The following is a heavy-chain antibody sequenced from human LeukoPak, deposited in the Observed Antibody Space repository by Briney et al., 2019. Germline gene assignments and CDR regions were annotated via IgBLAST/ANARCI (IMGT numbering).Heavy chain of an antibody. V-gene: IGHV3-21*01. Sequence: KAGGSLRLSCAASGFTFSSYAMSWVRQAPGKGLEWVSSTDSTGASIYYADSVKGRFTISRDNAKNSLYLQMDTLRAEDTAVYYCARLDPLFYGSGMDYWGQGARVTVSS. CDR2: TDSTGASI. CDR1: GFTFSSYA. J-gene: IGHJ4*02. D-gene: IGHD3-10*01. CDR3: ARLDPLFYGSGMDY.